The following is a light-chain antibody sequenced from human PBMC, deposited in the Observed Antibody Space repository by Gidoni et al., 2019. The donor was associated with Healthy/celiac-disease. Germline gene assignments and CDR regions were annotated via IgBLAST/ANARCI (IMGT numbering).Light chain of an antibody. CDR3: QSYDSSLSGWV. CDR2: GTS. Sequence: QSVLTQPPSVSGAPGQRVTISCTGSSSNIGAGYDVHWYHQRPGTAPKLLIYGTSNRPSGFPYRFSVSKSGTSASLAITGLQAEDEADYYCQSYDSSLSGWVFGGGTKLTVL. CDR1: SSNIGAGYD. J-gene: IGLJ3*02. V-gene: IGLV1-40*01.